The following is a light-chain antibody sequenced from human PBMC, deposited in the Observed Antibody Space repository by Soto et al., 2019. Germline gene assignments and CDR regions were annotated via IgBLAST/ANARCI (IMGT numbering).Light chain of an antibody. CDR1: QSVSSN. J-gene: IGKJ4*01. Sequence: EIVMTQSPATLSVSPGERATLSCRASQSVSSNLAWYRQKPGQAPRLLIYGASTRATGIPARFSGSGSGTEFTLTISSLQSEDFAVYYCQQYNNWRALTFGGGTKVEIK. CDR2: GAS. V-gene: IGKV3-15*01. CDR3: QQYNNWRALT.